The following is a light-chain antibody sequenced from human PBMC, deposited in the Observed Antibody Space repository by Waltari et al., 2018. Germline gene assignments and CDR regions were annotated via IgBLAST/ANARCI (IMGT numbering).Light chain of an antibody. CDR1: ESVSRA. V-gene: IGKV3-20*01. Sequence: EIVLTQSPGTLSLSVGERATVSCRASESVSRALAWYQQKPGPAPRLLIYGASTRATGIPDRFSGSGSGTDFSPTISRLEPDDFAVYYCQHYLRLPVTFGQGTTVEI. J-gene: IGKJ1*01. CDR3: QHYLRLPVT. CDR2: GAS.